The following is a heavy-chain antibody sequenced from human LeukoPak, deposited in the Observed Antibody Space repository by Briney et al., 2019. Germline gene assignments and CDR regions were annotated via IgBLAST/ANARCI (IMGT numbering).Heavy chain of an antibody. CDR2: TWYDGSNK. CDR3: ARDLGVRVAATCWFDP. CDR1: GFTFSSYG. V-gene: IGHV3-33*01. D-gene: IGHD2-15*01. Sequence: PGGSLRLSCAASGFTFSSYGMHWVRQAPGKGLEWVAVTWYDGSNKYYADSVKGRFTISRDNSKNTLYLQMNSLRAEDTAVYYCARDLGVRVAATCWFDPWGQGTLVTVSS. J-gene: IGHJ5*02.